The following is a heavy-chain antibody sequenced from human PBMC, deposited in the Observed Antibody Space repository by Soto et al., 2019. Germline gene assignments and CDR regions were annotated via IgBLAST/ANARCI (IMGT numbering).Heavy chain of an antibody. CDR2: ISAYNGNT. V-gene: IGHV1-18*01. CDR3: ARGVLEVAGEYYYYSGMAG. D-gene: IGHD6-19*01. Sequence: MRCVRQDTNQGLEWMGWISAYNGNTNYAQKLQGRVTMTTDTSTSTAYMELRSLRSDDTAVYYCARGVLEVAGEYYYYSGMAGWGQRTTVLVSS. J-gene: IGHJ6*02.